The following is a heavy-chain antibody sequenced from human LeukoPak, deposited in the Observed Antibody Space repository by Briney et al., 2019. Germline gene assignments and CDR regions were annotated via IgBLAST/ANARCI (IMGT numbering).Heavy chain of an antibody. J-gene: IGHJ4*02. CDR1: GFTFSSYW. D-gene: IGHD3-22*01. Sequence: GGSLRLTCAASGFTFSSYWMSWVRQAPGKGLEWVANIKQDGSEKYYVDSVKGRFTISRDNAKNSLYLQMNSLRAEDTAVYYCARGPWGLGYYYDSSGYLFDYWGQGTLVTVSS. V-gene: IGHV3-7*01. CDR2: IKQDGSEK. CDR3: ARGPWGLGYYYDSSGYLFDY.